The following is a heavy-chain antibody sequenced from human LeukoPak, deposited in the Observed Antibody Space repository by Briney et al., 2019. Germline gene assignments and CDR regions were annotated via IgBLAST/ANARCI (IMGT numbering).Heavy chain of an antibody. D-gene: IGHD3-10*01. CDR1: GGTFSSLP. CDR2: ITPMFNAA. Sequence: SVKVSCKASGGTFSSLPITWVRQAPGQGLEWVGGITPMFNAATYAQRLKGRVSITTDESTNTAYMELSSLRSEDTAVYYCATTVSRWFGEYQLIYWGQGTLVTVSS. CDR3: ATTVSRWFGEYQLIY. V-gene: IGHV1-69*05. J-gene: IGHJ4*02.